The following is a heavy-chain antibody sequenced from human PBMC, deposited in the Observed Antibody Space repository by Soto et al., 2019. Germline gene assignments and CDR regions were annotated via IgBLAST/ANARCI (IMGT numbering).Heavy chain of an antibody. Sequence: GGSLRLSCAASGFTFSSYWMSWVRQAPGKGLEWVANIKQDGSEKYYVDSVKGRFTISRDNAKNSLYLQMNSRRADDTAVYYCAREAHCSSTSCFWFDPWGQGTLVTVSS. V-gene: IGHV3-7*01. J-gene: IGHJ5*02. CDR3: AREAHCSSTSCFWFDP. CDR1: GFTFSSYW. CDR2: IKQDGSEK. D-gene: IGHD2-2*01.